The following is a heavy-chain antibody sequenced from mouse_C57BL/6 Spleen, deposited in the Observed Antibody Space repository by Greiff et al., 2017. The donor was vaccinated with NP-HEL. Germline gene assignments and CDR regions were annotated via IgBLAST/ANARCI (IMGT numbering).Heavy chain of an antibody. V-gene: IGHV2-9*01. J-gene: IGHJ4*01. CDR2: IWGGGST. D-gene: IGHD2-2*01. CDR3: AKREGLRDENAMDY. Sequence: VQLQQSGPGLVAPSQSLSITCTVSGFSLTSYGLDWVRQPPGKGLEWLGVIWGGGSTNYNSALMSRLSISKDNSKSQVFLKRNSLQTDDTAMYYCAKREGLRDENAMDYWGQGTSVTVSS. CDR1: GFSLTSYG.